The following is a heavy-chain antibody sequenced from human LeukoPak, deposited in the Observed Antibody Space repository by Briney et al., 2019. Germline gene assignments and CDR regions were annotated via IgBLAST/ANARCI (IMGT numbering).Heavy chain of an antibody. Sequence: PGGSLRLSCAASGFTFSNYWMSWVRQAPGKGLEWLANIKQDGSENYYVDSVKGRFTISRDNAKNSLYLQMNSLRAEDTAVYYCARAVWFGESPGNWFDPWGQGTLVTVSS. CDR1: GFTFSNYW. J-gene: IGHJ5*02. CDR2: IKQDGSEN. CDR3: ARAVWFGESPGNWFDP. D-gene: IGHD3-10*01. V-gene: IGHV3-7*01.